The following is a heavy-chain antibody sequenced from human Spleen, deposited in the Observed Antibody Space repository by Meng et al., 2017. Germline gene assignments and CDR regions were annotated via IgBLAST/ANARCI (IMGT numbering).Heavy chain of an antibody. V-gene: IGHV4-59*02. D-gene: IGHD7-27*01. Sequence: SETLSLTCTVSGGSVSSYCWSWIRQPPGKRLEWIGYIYYSGNTNYSFSLKSRVTISVDKSKNQFSLTLSSLTAADTAVYYCARGPWGYFDLWGRGTLVAASS. J-gene: IGHJ2*01. CDR2: IYYSGNT. CDR1: GGSVSSYC. CDR3: ARGPWGYFDL.